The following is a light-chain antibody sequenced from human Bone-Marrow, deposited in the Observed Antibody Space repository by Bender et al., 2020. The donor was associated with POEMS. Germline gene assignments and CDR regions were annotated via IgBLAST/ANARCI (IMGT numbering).Light chain of an antibody. CDR2: DVT. V-gene: IGLV2-23*02. Sequence: QSALTQPPSASGSPGQSVTIACTGTSSDVGYYNYVSWYQQLPGKAPKLLIYDVTRRPSGVSNRFSGSKSGNTASLTISGLQADDEAEYYCCSYAVGRSYVFGTGTKVTVL. CDR1: SSDVGYYNY. CDR3: CSYAVGRSYV. J-gene: IGLJ1*01.